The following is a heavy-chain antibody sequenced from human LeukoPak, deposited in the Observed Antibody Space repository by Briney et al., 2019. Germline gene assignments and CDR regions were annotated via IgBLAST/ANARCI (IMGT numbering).Heavy chain of an antibody. D-gene: IGHD2-15*01. J-gene: IGHJ5*02. Sequence: SETLSLTCAVYGGSFSGYYWLLIRQPPGKGLEWIGEINHSGSTNYNRSLKSRVNISVDKSKNQFSLKLSSVAAADTAVYYCARRPLYCSGGSCSGRWFDPWGQGTLVTVSS. CDR3: ARRPLYCSGGSCSGRWFDP. CDR2: INHSGST. CDR1: GGSFSGYY. V-gene: IGHV4-34*01.